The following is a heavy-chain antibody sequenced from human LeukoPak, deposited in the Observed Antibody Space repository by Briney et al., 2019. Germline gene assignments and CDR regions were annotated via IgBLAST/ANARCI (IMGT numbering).Heavy chain of an antibody. Sequence: GGSLRLSCAASGFTFSIYWMNWVRQAPGKGLEWVANIKEDGSDKDYVDSVKGRFTISRDNAKNSLYLQLNSLRAEDTAVYYCARDPGRTGFDYWGQGTLVTVSS. D-gene: IGHD1/OR15-1a*01. J-gene: IGHJ4*02. CDR2: IKEDGSDK. V-gene: IGHV3-7*03. CDR1: GFTFSIYW. CDR3: ARDPGRTGFDY.